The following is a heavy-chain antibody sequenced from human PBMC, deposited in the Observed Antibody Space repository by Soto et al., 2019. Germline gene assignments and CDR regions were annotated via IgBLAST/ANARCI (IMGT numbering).Heavy chain of an antibody. CDR3: AKSSYYDFWSGVNWFDP. J-gene: IGHJ5*02. CDR1: GFTFSSYA. D-gene: IGHD3-3*01. Sequence: GGSLRLSCAASGFTFSSYAMSWVRQAPGKGLEWVSAISGSGGSTYYADSVKGRFTISRDNSKNTLYLQMNSLRAEDTAVYYCAKSSYYDFWSGVNWFDPWGQGTLVTVSS. CDR2: ISGSGGST. V-gene: IGHV3-23*01.